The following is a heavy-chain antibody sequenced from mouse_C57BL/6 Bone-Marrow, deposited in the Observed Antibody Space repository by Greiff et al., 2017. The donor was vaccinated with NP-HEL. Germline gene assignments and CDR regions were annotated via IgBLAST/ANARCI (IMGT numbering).Heavy chain of an antibody. CDR3: ARPSYYYFDY. CDR2: ISSCGSYT. D-gene: IGHD1-1*01. CDR1: GFTFSSYG. J-gene: IGHJ2*01. V-gene: IGHV5-6*01. Sequence: EVKLVESGGDLVKPGGSLKLSCAASGFTFSSYGMSWVRQTPDKRLEWVATISSCGSYTYYPDSVKGRFTISRDNAKNTLYLQMSSLKSEDTSMYYCARPSYYYFDYWGQGTTLTVSS.